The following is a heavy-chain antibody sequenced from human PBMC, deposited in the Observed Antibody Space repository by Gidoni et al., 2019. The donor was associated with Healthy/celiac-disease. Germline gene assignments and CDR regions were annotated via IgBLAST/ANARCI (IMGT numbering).Heavy chain of an antibody. CDR1: GGSISSYY. V-gene: IGHV4-59*01. CDR2: IYYSGST. CDR3: ARGVVAVAGRELYYFDD. Sequence: QVQLQESGPGLVKPSETLSLTCPVSGGSISSYYWSWIRQPPGKGLEWIGYIYYSGSTNYNPSLKSRVTISVDTSKNQFSLKLSSVTAADTAVYYCARGVVAVAGRELYYFDDWGQGTLVTVSS. D-gene: IGHD6-19*01. J-gene: IGHJ4*02.